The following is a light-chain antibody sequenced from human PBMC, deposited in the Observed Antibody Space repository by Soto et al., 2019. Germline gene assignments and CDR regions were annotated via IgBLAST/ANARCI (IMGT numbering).Light chain of an antibody. Sequence: QSVLTQPPSVSAAPGQTVTISCSGGSSNIGHNYVSWYQQLPGTAPKLLIYDNNNRPSGIPDRFSGSKSGTSATLGITGLQTGDEADYYCGTWDSSLSAYVFGTGTKVTVL. CDR3: GTWDSSLSAYV. V-gene: IGLV1-51*01. J-gene: IGLJ1*01. CDR1: SSNIGHNY. CDR2: DNN.